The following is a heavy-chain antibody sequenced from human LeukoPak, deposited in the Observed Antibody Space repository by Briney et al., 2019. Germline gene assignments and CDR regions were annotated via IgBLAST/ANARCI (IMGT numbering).Heavy chain of an antibody. CDR3: AKELDYGANSAGYFAS. J-gene: IGHJ4*02. CDR1: GFTFSSCG. Sequence: GRSLRLSCAASGFTFSSCGMHWVRQAPGKGLEWVAIVWASGDKKYYADSVQGRFTISRDNSKNTLYLQMNSLRVEDTGLYYCAKELDYGANSAGYFASWGQGVLVTVSS. V-gene: IGHV3-30*18. CDR2: VWASGDKK. D-gene: IGHD4-23*01.